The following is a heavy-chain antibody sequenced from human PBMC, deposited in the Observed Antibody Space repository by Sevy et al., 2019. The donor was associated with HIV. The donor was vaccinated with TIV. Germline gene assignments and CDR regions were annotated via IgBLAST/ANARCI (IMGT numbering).Heavy chain of an antibody. CDR1: GFTFSSYS. J-gene: IGHJ4*02. V-gene: IGHV3-33*08. D-gene: IGHD3-22*01. CDR3: ARGGYYYDNAAYYAFDS. CDR2: IWSDGAYQ. Sequence: GGSLRLSCAVSGFTFSSYSMNWVRQAPGKGLEWVAIIWSDGAYQYHGDSVKGRFTISRDNSKNTLYLQMNSLRVEDTAVYYCARGGYYYDNAAYYAFDSWGQGTLVTVSS.